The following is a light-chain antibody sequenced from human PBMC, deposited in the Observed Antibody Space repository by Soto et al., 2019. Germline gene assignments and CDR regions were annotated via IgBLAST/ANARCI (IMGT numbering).Light chain of an antibody. J-gene: IGKJ1*01. CDR3: QQYGSSRTWT. CDR2: GAS. V-gene: IGKV3-20*01. Sequence: IVLTQSPATLSVSPGEGATLSCRASQSVSSNLAWHQQRPGQAPRLLIYGASTRATGVPARFSGSGSGTDFTLTISRLEPEDFAVYYCQQYGSSRTWTFGQGTKVDIK. CDR1: QSVSSN.